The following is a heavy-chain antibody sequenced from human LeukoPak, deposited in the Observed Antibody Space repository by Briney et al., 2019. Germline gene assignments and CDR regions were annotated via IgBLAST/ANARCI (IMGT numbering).Heavy chain of an antibody. V-gene: IGHV4-34*01. CDR3: AREGGLERYCSSTSCYNFDP. CDR1: GGSFSGYY. Sequence: PSETLSLTCAVYGGSFSGYYWSWIRQPPGKGLEWMGEINHSGSTNYNPSLKSRVTISVDTSKNQFSLKLSSVTAADTAVYYCAREGGLERYCSSTSCYNFDPWGQGTLVTVSS. D-gene: IGHD2-2*02. CDR2: INHSGST. J-gene: IGHJ5*02.